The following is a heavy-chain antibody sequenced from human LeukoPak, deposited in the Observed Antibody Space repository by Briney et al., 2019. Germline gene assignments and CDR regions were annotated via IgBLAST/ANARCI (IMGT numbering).Heavy chain of an antibody. CDR1: GGSISSYY. J-gene: IGHJ4*02. CDR2: IYYSGST. D-gene: IGHD5-18*01. V-gene: IGHV4-59*05. Sequence: SETLSLTCTVSGGSISSYYWSWIRQPPGKGLEWIGSIYYSGSTYYNPSLKSRVTISVDTSKNQFSLKLSSVTAADTALYYCAKDKGYSYGGIDYWGQGTLVTVSS. CDR3: AKDKGYSYGGIDY.